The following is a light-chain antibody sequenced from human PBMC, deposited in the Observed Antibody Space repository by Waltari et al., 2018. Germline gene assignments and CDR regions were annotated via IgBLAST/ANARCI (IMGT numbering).Light chain of an antibody. CDR2: AAS. J-gene: IGKJ4*01. CDR1: QAISTF. CDR3: KQYSTFPPT. Sequence: DIQMTQSPSSLSPSVGDRVILTCRASQAISTFLDWFQLKPGKAPKSLIYAASTLQTGVSSNFSGSGSGTDFTLTISSLQPGDCATYYCKQYSTFPPTFGGGTRVEI. V-gene: IGKV1-16*02.